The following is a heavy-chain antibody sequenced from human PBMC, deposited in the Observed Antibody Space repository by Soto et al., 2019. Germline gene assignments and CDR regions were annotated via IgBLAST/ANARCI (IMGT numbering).Heavy chain of an antibody. V-gene: IGHV1-18*01. CDR2: ISAYNGNT. D-gene: IGHD2-15*01. CDR3: ARDWDIRDGMDV. CDR1: GYTYTSNG. Sequence: GASVKLTCKASGYTYTSNGMRWVRQAPGQGLEWMGWISAYNGNTNYAQKLQGRVTMTTDTSTSTAYMELRSLRSDDTAVYYCARDWDIRDGMDVWGQGTTVTVSS. J-gene: IGHJ6*02.